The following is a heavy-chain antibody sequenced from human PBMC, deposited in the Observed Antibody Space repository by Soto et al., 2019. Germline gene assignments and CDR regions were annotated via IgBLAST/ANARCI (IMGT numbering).Heavy chain of an antibody. CDR3: ARGEVVASNWFDP. J-gene: IGHJ5*02. V-gene: IGHV4-31*03. CDR1: GGSIIDSGSFY. D-gene: IGHD2-15*01. CDR2: IYYSGST. Sequence: QVQMQESGPGLVKPSQTLYLTCSVSGGSIIDSGSFYWNWIRQHPGKGLEWIGYIYYSGSTYYNRSLKSRATISLDTSKNQFSLKLTSXXXXXTAIYYCARGEVVASNWFDPWGQGTLVTVSS.